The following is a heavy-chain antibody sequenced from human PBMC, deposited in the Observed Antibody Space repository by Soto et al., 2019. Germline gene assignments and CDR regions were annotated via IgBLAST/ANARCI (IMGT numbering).Heavy chain of an antibody. Sequence: EVQLVESGGVLVQPGGSLRLSCAASGFTFSTYWMSWVRQAPGKGLEWVANIKPDGSEKYYVDSVKGRFTISRDNTKISLYLQMNSLRGEDSAVYYCARDSKEGYSSAQRYLDLWGRVTLVTVSS. D-gene: IGHD6-19*01. CDR2: IKPDGSEK. V-gene: IGHV3-7*01. CDR3: ARDSKEGYSSAQRYLDL. CDR1: GFTFSTYW. J-gene: IGHJ2*01.